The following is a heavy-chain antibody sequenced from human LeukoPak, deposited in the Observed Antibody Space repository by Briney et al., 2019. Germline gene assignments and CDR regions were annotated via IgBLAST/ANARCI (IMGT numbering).Heavy chain of an antibody. D-gene: IGHD3-3*01. V-gene: IGHV1-69*13. Sequence: SVKVSCKASGGTFSSYAISWVRQAPGQGLEWMGGIIPIFGTANYAQKFQGRVTITVDESTSTAYMELSSLRSEDTAVYYCAGGYDFWSGSPYYYYYMDVWGKGTTVTVSS. CDR3: AGGYDFWSGSPYYYYYMDV. CDR1: GGTFSSYA. J-gene: IGHJ6*03. CDR2: IIPIFGTA.